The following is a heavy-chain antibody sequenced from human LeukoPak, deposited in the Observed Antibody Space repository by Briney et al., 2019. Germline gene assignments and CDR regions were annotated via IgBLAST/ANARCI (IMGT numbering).Heavy chain of an antibody. CDR3: ARHTGEAAGLKYNWFDP. D-gene: IGHD3-16*01. V-gene: IGHV4-59*08. CDR2: IYYSGST. J-gene: IGHJ5*02. Sequence: PSETLSLTCTVSGGSISNYYWSWIRQPPGKGLEWIGYIYYSGSTNYNPSLKSRVTISVDTSKNQFSLKLSSVTAADTAVYYCARHTGEAAGLKYNWFDPWGQGTLVTVSS. CDR1: GGSISNYY.